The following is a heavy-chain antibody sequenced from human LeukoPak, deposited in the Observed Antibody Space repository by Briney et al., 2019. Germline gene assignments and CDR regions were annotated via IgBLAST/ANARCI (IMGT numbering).Heavy chain of an antibody. CDR1: GFTFSNYW. D-gene: IGHD3/OR15-3a*01. CDR3: VRESGFWTGPGIGRPLDV. J-gene: IGHJ6*04. Sequence: GGSLRLSCEASGFTFSNYWVTWVRQAPGKGLEWVANGNEDGSDKYYVDPAKGRFTISRDNAKNSVFLQMNSLRVDDTAVYFCVRESGFWTGPGIGRPLDVWGKGTTVTVSS. CDR2: GNEDGSDK. V-gene: IGHV3-7*01.